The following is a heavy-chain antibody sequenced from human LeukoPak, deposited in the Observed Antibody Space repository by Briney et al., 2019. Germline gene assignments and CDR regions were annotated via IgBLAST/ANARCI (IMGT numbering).Heavy chain of an antibody. Sequence: SETLSLTCAVYGGSFRGYYWSWIRQPPGKGLEWIGEINHSGSTNYNPSLKSRVTISVDTSKNQFSLKLSSVTAADTAVYYCARGRSGIAVAGTVGYYYYMDVWGKGTTVTVSS. D-gene: IGHD6-19*01. J-gene: IGHJ6*03. CDR2: INHSGST. CDR3: ARGRSGIAVAGTVGYYYYMDV. CDR1: GGSFRGYY. V-gene: IGHV4-34*01.